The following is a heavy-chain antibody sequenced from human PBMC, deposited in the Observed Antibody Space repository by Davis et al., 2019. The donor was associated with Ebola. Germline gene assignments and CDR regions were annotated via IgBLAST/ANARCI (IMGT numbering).Heavy chain of an antibody. J-gene: IGHJ4*02. Sequence: SVKVSCKASGGTFSSYAISWVRQAPGQGLEWMGGIIPIFGTANYAQKFQGRVTITADESTSTAYMELSSLRSEDTAVYYCARVVFSTYYDSSGYYPFEYWGQGTLVTVSS. CDR1: GGTFSSYA. V-gene: IGHV1-69*13. CDR3: ARVVFSTYYDSSGYYPFEY. CDR2: IIPIFGTA. D-gene: IGHD3-22*01.